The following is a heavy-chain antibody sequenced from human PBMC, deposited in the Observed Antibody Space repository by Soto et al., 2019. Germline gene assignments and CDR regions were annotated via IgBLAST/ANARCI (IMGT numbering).Heavy chain of an antibody. CDR3: ARVGGSYCSGGSCYSPYYYYYGMDV. CDR1: GGSISSGGYY. V-gene: IGHV4-31*03. Sequence: SETLSLTCTVSGGSISSGGYYWSWIRQHPGKGLEWIGYIYYSGSTYYNPSLKSRVTISVDTSKNQFSLKLSSVTAADTAVYYCARVGGSYCSGGSCYSPYYYYYGMDVWGQGTTVTVSS. J-gene: IGHJ6*02. CDR2: IYYSGST. D-gene: IGHD2-15*01.